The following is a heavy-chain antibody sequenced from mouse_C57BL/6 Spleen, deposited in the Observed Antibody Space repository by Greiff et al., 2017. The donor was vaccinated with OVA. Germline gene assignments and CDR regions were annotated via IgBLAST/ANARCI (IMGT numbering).Heavy chain of an antibody. CDR1: GFTFSSYG. CDR3: ARRYDGYYGY. V-gene: IGHV5-6*02. D-gene: IGHD2-3*01. Sequence: EVKLMESGGDLVKPGGSLKLSCAASGFTFSSYGMSWVRQTPDKRLEWVATISSGGSYTYYPDSVKGRFTISRDNAKNTLYLQMSSLKSEDTAMYYCARRYDGYYGYWGQGTTLTVSS. CDR2: ISSGGSYT. J-gene: IGHJ2*01.